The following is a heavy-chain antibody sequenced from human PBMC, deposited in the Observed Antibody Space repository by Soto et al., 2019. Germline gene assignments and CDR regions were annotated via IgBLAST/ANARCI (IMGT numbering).Heavy chain of an antibody. CDR3: ARDNESESVLDP. D-gene: IGHD2-8*01. CDR2: IYYSGST. CDR1: GGSISSGGYY. V-gene: IGHV4-31*03. J-gene: IGHJ5*02. Sequence: QVQLQESGPGLVKPSQTLSLTCTVSGGSISSGGYYWSWIRQHPGKGLEWIGYIYYSGSTYYNPSLKSRVTISVDTSKNQFSLKMSSVTAADTAVYYCARDNESESVLDPWGQGTLVTVSS.